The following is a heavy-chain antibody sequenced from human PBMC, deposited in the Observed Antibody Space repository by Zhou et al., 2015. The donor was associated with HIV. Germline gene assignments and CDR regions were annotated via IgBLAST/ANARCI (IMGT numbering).Heavy chain of an antibody. J-gene: IGHJ4*02. V-gene: IGHV1-69*02. CDR1: GGTFSSYT. CDR2: IIPILGIA. Sequence: QVQLVQSGAEVKKPGSSVKVSCKASGGTFSSYTISWVRQAPGQGLEWMGRIIPILGIANYAQKFQGRVTITADKSTSTAYMELSSLRSEDTAVYYCARLSEEDTAMANTDYWGQGTLVTVSS. D-gene: IGHD5-18*01. CDR3: ARLSEEDTAMANTDY.